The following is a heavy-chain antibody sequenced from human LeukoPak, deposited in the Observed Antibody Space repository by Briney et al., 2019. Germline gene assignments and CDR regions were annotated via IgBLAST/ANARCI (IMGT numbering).Heavy chain of an antibody. CDR2: IYSGGST. J-gene: IGHJ4*02. V-gene: IGHV3-53*01. CDR1: GFTVSSNY. D-gene: IGHD3-3*01. Sequence: QSGGSLRLSCAASGFTVSSNYMSWVRQAPGKGLEWVTVIYSGGSTYYADSVKGRFTTSRDNSKNTVYLEMNTLRAEDTAVYYCARDEGFSWGQGTLVTVSS. CDR3: ARDEGFS.